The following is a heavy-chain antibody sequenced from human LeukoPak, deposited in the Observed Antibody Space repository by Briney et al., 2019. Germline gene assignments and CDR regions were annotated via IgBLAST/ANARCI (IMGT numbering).Heavy chain of an antibody. D-gene: IGHD1-14*01. V-gene: IGHV3-33*01. CDR1: GFTFSSYG. CDR2: IWYDGSNK. Sequence: GGFLRLSCAASGFTFSSYGMHWVRQAPGKGLEWVAVIWYDGSNKYYADSVKGRFTISRDNSKNTLYLQMNSLRAEDTAVYYCARDQRTPSLRTAGRDAFDIWGQGTMVTVSS. J-gene: IGHJ3*02. CDR3: ARDQRTPSLRTAGRDAFDI.